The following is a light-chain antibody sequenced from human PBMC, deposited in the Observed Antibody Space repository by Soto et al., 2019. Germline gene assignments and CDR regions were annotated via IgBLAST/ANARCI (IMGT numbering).Light chain of an antibody. CDR2: YAS. V-gene: IGKV3-11*01. Sequence: EIVLTQSPATLSLSPGERATLSCRASQSVSSYLAWYQQKPGQAPRLLIYYASNSATGTPARFSGSGSGTDITLTITSLEPEDFAVYDCQQHNNWAPHTFGQGTKLEIK. J-gene: IGKJ2*01. CDR3: QQHNNWAPHT. CDR1: QSVSSY.